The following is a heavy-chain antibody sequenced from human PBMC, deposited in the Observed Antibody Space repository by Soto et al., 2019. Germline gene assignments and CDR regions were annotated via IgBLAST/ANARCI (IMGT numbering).Heavy chain of an antibody. Sequence: PSETLSLTCTVSGGSVSSGSYYWSWIRQPPGKGLEWIGYIYYSGSTNYNPSLKSRVTISVDTSKNQFSLKLSSVTAADTAVYYCARYTYYDFWSGYPGPAYYYYGMDVWGQGTTVTVSS. V-gene: IGHV4-61*01. CDR1: GGSVSSGSYY. CDR3: ARYTYYDFWSGYPGPAYYYYGMDV. CDR2: IYYSGST. D-gene: IGHD3-3*01. J-gene: IGHJ6*02.